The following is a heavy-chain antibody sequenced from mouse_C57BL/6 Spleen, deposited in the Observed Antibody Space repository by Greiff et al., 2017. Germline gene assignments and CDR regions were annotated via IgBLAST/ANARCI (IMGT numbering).Heavy chain of an antibody. J-gene: IGHJ3*01. CDR1: GYTFTSYW. V-gene: IGHV1-69*01. D-gene: IGHD6-1*01. CDR3: ARDGPLGY. Sequence: QVQLQQPGAELVMPGASVKLSCKASGYTFTSYWMHWVKQRPGQGLEWIGEMDPSDSYTNYNQKFKGKSTLTVDKSSSTSYMQLSSLTSEDSAVYYCARDGPLGYWGQGTLVTVSA. CDR2: MDPSDSYT.